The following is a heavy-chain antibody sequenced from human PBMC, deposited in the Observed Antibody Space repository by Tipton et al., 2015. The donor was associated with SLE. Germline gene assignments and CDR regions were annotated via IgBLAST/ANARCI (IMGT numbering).Heavy chain of an antibody. Sequence: SLRLSCAASGFTFSSYAMSWVRQAPVKGLEWVSAISGSGGSTYYADSVKGRFTISRDNSKNTLYLQMDSLRAEDTAVYYCARSYYYDSSGREYFQHWGQGTLVTVSS. V-gene: IGHV3-23*01. J-gene: IGHJ1*01. CDR3: ARSYYYDSSGREYFQH. CDR2: ISGSGGST. CDR1: GFTFSSYA. D-gene: IGHD3-22*01.